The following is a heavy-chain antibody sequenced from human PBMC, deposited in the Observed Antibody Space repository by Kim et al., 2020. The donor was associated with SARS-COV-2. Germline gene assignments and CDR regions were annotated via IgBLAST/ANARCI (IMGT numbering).Heavy chain of an antibody. D-gene: IGHD1-26*01. Sequence: GGSLRLSCAASGFTFSNAWMSWVRQAPGKGLEWVGRIKSKTDGGTTDYAAPVKGRFTISRDDSKNTLYLQMNSLKTEDTAVYYCTTDLVGATGSWFDPWGQGTLVTVSS. CDR2: IKSKTDGGTT. J-gene: IGHJ5*02. V-gene: IGHV3-15*01. CDR1: GFTFSNAW. CDR3: TTDLVGATGSWFDP.